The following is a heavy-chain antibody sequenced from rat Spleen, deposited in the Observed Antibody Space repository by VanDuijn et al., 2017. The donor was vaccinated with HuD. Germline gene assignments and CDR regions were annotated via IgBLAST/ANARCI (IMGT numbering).Heavy chain of an antibody. Sequence: QVQLKESGPALVQPSQTLSLTCSVSGFSLTSNGVSWVRQSPGKGLEWIASISSGGNTYFNSALKSRLSISRDTSRSQLFLKMNSLQTEDTAIYFCARIEDYGYFWGQGVMVTVSS. CDR1: GFSLTSNG. CDR3: ARIEDYGYF. J-gene: IGHJ2*01. CDR2: ISSGGNT. D-gene: IGHD1-7*01. V-gene: IGHV2S8*01.